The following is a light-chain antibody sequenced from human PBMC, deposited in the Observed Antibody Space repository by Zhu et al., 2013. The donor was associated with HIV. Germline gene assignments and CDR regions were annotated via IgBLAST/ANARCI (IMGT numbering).Light chain of an antibody. Sequence: QSALTQPPSASGSPGQSVTISCTGTSSDVGGYNFVSWYQQHPGKAPKLMIYEVIKRPSGVPDRFSGSKSDNTASLTVSVLQAEDEADYYCTSYAGTNNWLFGGGTKLTVL. CDR2: EVI. V-gene: IGLV2-8*01. CDR3: TSYAGTNNWL. J-gene: IGLJ3*02. CDR1: SSDVGGYNF.